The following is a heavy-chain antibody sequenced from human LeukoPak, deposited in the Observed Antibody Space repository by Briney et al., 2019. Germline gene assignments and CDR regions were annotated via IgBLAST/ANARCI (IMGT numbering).Heavy chain of an antibody. CDR1: GGSISSYY. V-gene: IGHV4-59*08. J-gene: IGHJ5*02. CDR2: FYYSAST. CDR3: ARHQGGRVGPTSRYNWFDP. D-gene: IGHD1-26*01. Sequence: PSETLSLTCTVSGGSISSYYWSWIRQPPGKGPEWIGSFYYSASTYYNPSLKSRVIISVDTSKNQFSLKVTSVTAADTAVYFCARHQGGRVGPTSRYNWFDPWGQGTLVTVSS.